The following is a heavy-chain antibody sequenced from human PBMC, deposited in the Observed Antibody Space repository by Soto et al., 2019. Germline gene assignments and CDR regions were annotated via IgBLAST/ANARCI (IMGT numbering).Heavy chain of an antibody. CDR3: ASLSPGRYQLYYFDY. V-gene: IGHV4-39*01. D-gene: IGHD2-2*01. J-gene: IGHJ4*01. CDR1: GVSISSSRYF. Sequence: QLQLQESGPGLVKPSETLSLTCTVSGVSISSSRYFWGWIRQPPGKGLEWIGSIFSSGSTYYNPSLKSRLTISVDTSKSQLSLKLGSVTAAETAVYYCASLSPGRYQLYYFDYWGQGTLVTVSS. CDR2: IFSSGST.